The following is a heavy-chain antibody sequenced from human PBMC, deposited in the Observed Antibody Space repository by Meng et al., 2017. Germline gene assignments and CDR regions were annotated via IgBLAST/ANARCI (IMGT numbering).Heavy chain of an antibody. D-gene: IGHD3-16*01. J-gene: IGHJ4*02. Sequence: VQVGESGGCVIQSGESLRLSCAAVGFHVSSNYMSWVGRAPGKGLEWVSVIYSGGSAYYADSVKGRFTISRDNSKNTLYLQMNSLRAEDTAVYYCARDLGYWGQGTLVTVSS. V-gene: IGHV3-53*01. CDR2: IYSGGSA. CDR1: GFHVSSNY. CDR3: ARDLGY.